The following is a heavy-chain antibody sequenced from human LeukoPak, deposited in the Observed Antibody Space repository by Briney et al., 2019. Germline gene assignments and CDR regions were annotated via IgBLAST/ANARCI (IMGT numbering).Heavy chain of an antibody. D-gene: IGHD2-2*01. V-gene: IGHV3-48*01. CDR2: ISSSSSTI. Sequence: GGSLRLSCAASGFTFSSYSMNWVRQAPGKGLEWISYISSSSSTIYYADSVKGRFTISRDNSKNTLYLQMNSLRAEDTAVYYCAKGPAAIGGYFDYWGQGALVTVSS. J-gene: IGHJ4*02. CDR1: GFTFSSYS. CDR3: AKGPAAIGGYFDY.